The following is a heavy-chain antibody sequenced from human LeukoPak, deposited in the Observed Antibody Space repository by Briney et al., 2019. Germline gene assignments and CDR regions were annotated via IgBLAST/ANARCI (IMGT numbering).Heavy chain of an antibody. CDR2: ISSSGSTI. J-gene: IGHJ3*02. D-gene: IGHD2-2*01. CDR1: GFTFSDYY. V-gene: IGHV3-11*04. CDR3: ARVGIVVEPAGPTYAFDI. Sequence: GGSLRLSCAASGFTFSDYYMSWIRQAPGKGLEWVSYISSSGSTIYYADSVKGRFTISRDNAKNSLYLQMNSLRAEDTAVYYCARVGIVVEPAGPTYAFDIWGQGTMVTVSS.